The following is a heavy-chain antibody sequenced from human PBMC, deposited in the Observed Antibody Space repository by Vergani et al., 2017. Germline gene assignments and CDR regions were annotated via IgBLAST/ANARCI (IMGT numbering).Heavy chain of an antibody. V-gene: IGHV7-4-1*02. Sequence: QVQLVQSGSELKKPGASVKVSCKASGYIFTSYAMNWVRQAPGQGLEWMGWINTNTGNPTYAQGFTGRFVFSLDTSVSTAYLQISSLKAEDTAVYYCGRGQKGHYYASGSYNDYWGQGTLVTVSS. J-gene: IGHJ4*02. CDR2: INTNTGNP. CDR1: GYIFTSYA. D-gene: IGHD3-10*01. CDR3: GRGQKGHYYASGSYNDY.